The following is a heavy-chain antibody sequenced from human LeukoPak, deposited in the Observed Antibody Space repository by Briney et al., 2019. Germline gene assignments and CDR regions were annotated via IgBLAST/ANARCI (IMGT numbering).Heavy chain of an antibody. D-gene: IGHD4-17*01. CDR3: ARAPGDYYYYYYAMDV. CDR1: GFTFSSYA. Sequence: GGSLRLSCAASGFTFSSYAMSWVRQAPGKGLEWVSAISGSGGSTYYADSVKGRFTISRDNSKNTLYLQMNSLRAEDTAVYYCARAPGDYYYYYYAMDVWGQGTTVTVSS. J-gene: IGHJ6*02. CDR2: ISGSGGST. V-gene: IGHV3-23*01.